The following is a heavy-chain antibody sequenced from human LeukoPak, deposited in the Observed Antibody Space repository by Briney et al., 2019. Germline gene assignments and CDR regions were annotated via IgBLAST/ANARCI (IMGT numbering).Heavy chain of an antibody. V-gene: IGHV4-59*01. J-gene: IGHJ5*02. CDR3: ARGVAAPGTGGLSWFDP. D-gene: IGHD6-13*01. CDR1: GGSISDYY. CDR2: INYSGST. Sequence: SETLSLTCTVSGGSISDYYWSWIRQPPGRGLEWIGYINYSGSTNYNPSLKSRVTISVDTSKNQFSLKLSFVTAADTAVYYCARGVAAPGTGGLSWFDPWGQGTLVTVSS.